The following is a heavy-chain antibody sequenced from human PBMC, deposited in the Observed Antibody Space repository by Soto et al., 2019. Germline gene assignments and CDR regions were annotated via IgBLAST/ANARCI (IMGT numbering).Heavy chain of an antibody. J-gene: IGHJ6*02. CDR1: GFTVSSNY. CDR2: IYSGGST. CDR3: ARDLRTLYGMDV. Sequence: EVQLVESGGGLIQPGGSLRLSCAASGFTVSSNYMSWVRQAPGKGLEWVSVIYSGGSTYYADSMKGRFTISRDNSKNTLYLQMNSLRAEDTAVYYCARDLRTLYGMDVWGQGTTVTVSS. V-gene: IGHV3-53*01.